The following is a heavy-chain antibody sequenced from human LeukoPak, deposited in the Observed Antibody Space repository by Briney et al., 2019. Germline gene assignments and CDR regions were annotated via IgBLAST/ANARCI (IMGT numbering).Heavy chain of an antibody. CDR3: ARDLSSSSWYYPSYYYGMDV. D-gene: IGHD6-13*01. Sequence: ASVKVSCKASGYTFTSHGISWVRQAPGQGLEWMGWISAYNGNTNYAQKLQGRVTMTTDTSTSTAYMELRSLRSDDTAVYYCARDLSSSSWYYPSYYYGMDVWGQGTTVTVSS. CDR2: ISAYNGNT. CDR1: GYTFTSHG. J-gene: IGHJ6*02. V-gene: IGHV1-18*01.